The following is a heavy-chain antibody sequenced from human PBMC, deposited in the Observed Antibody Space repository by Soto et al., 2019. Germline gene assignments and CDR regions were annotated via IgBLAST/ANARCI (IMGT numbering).Heavy chain of an antibody. D-gene: IGHD4-17*01. Sequence: ASVKVSCKASGYTFTSYGISSVRQAPGQGLEWVGWIHTYNGNTNFAQKLQGRVTLTTDTSTSTAYMELRSLRSDDTAVYYCARDSDYIIAYWGQGPLVTVSS. J-gene: IGHJ4*02. CDR3: ARDSDYIIAY. CDR1: GYTFTSYG. CDR2: IHTYNGNT. V-gene: IGHV1-18*01.